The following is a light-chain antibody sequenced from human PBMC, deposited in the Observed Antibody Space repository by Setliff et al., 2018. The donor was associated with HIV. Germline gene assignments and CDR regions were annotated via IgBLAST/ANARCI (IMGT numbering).Light chain of an antibody. CDR2: DTS. Sequence: QAVVTQEPSLTVSPGGIVTLTCGSSTGAVTSGHYPHWFQQKPGQAPRTLIYDTSNKHSWTPARFSGSLLGGKAALTLSGAQPEDEAAYYCFLSYSGARRVFGGGTKATVL. V-gene: IGLV7-46*01. J-gene: IGLJ3*02. CDR3: FLSYSGARRV. CDR1: TGAVTSGHY.